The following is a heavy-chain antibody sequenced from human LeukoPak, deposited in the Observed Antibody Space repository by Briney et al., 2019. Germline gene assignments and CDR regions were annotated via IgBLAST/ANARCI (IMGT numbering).Heavy chain of an antibody. J-gene: IGHJ4*02. Sequence: GGSLRLSCAASGFTFSRYEMNWVRQAPGKGLEWVSYISSSGSTIYYADSVKGRFTISRDNAKNSLYLQMNSLRAEDTAVYYCARGSSSWTFDYWGQGTLVTVSS. CDR1: GFTFSRYE. CDR2: ISSSGSTI. D-gene: IGHD6-13*01. V-gene: IGHV3-48*03. CDR3: ARGSSSWTFDY.